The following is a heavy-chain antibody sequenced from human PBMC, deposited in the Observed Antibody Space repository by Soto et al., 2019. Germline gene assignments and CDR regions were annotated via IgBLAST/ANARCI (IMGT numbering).Heavy chain of an antibody. Sequence: QVQLVQSGAEVKKPGSSVKVSCKASGGTFSSYTISWVRQAPGQGLEWMGRIIPILGIANYAQKFQGRVTITADKSTSTAYIELSSLRSEDTAVYYCARGASGGSFYYWGQGTLVTVSS. D-gene: IGHD3-10*01. CDR1: GGTFSSYT. CDR2: IIPILGIA. CDR3: ARGASGGSFYY. V-gene: IGHV1-69*02. J-gene: IGHJ4*02.